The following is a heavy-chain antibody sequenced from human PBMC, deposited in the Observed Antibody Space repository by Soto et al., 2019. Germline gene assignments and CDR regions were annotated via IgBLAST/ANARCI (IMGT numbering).Heavy chain of an antibody. J-gene: IGHJ6*02. CDR1: GFTFSSYA. CDR2: ISYDGSNK. D-gene: IGHD6-19*01. V-gene: IGHV3-30-3*01. Sequence: GGSLRLSCAASGFTFSSYAMHWVRQAPGKGLEWVAVISYDGSNKYYADSGKGRFTISRDNSKNTLYLQMNSLRAEDTAVYYCARDSRIAVAGKPYYYYYYGMDVWGQGTTVTVSS. CDR3: ARDSRIAVAGKPYYYYYYGMDV.